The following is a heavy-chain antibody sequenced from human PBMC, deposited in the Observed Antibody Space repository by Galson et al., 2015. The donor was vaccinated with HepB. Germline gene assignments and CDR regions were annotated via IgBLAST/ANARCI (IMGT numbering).Heavy chain of an antibody. CDR2: INPYNGGT. Sequence: SVKVSCMASGYTFTSYGITWVRQAPGQGLEWVGWINPYNGGTNFAQNLQDRVTMSTDTSTSTAYMELRSLRSDDTAVYFCARGPWFGELTRILVLQYWGQGTLLTVSS. J-gene: IGHJ1*01. CDR3: ARGPWFGELTRILVLQY. D-gene: IGHD3-10*01. V-gene: IGHV1-18*04. CDR1: GYTFTSYG.